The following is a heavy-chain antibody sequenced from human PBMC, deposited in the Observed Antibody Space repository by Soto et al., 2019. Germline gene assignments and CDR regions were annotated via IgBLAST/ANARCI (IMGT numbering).Heavy chain of an antibody. Sequence: QITLKESSPTLVKPTQTLTLTCTFSGFSLSTSGVGVGWIRQPPGKALEWLALVYWDDDKRYSSSLKSRLTIXKXXSKNQVVLTMTNMDPVDTATYYCAHSSYWWGRIDYWGQGTLVTVSS. D-gene: IGHD2-8*02. J-gene: IGHJ4*02. V-gene: IGHV2-5*02. CDR2: VYWDDDK. CDR3: AHSSYWWGRIDY. CDR1: GFSLSTSGVG.